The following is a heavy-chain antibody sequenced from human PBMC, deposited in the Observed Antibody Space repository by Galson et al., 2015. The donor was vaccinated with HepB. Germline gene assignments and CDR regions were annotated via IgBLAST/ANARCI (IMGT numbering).Heavy chain of an antibody. CDR1: GGTFSSYD. CDR2: IIPIFGTA. Sequence: SVKVSCKASGGTFSSYDISWVRQAPGQGLEWMGGIIPIFGTANYAQKFQGRVTITADESTSTAYMELSSLRSEDTAVYYCARAYSAAIVVVPAAMLDYYYYGMDVWGQGTTVTVSS. D-gene: IGHD2-2*01. V-gene: IGHV1-69*13. J-gene: IGHJ6*02. CDR3: ARAYSAAIVVVPAAMLDYYYYGMDV.